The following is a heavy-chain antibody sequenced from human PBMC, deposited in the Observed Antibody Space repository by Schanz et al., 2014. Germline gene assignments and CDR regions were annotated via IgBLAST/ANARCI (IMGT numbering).Heavy chain of an antibody. D-gene: IGHD1-1*01. V-gene: IGHV3-48*01. CDR3: ARDRRNADLDY. CDR1: GFTFSSYS. Sequence: EVHLLDSGGGLVQPGGSLRLSCAASGFTFSSYSMNWVRQAPGKGLEWVSYVSRSTPDIYYADSVKGRFTMSRDNAKNSVFLQMNSLRAEDTALYYCARDRRNADLDYWGQGTLVTVSS. CDR2: VSRSTPDI. J-gene: IGHJ4*02.